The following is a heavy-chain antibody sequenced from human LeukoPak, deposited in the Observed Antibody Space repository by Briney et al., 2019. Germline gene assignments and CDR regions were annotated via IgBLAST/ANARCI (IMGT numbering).Heavy chain of an antibody. CDR2: IWYDGSNK. CDR3: ARDLEIGSSSYYFDY. CDR1: GFTFSTYG. Sequence: GRSLRLSCAASGFTFSTYGMHWVRQAPGEGLEWVAVIWYDGSNKYYADSVRGRFTISRDNFKNTLYLQMNSLRAEDTAVYYCARDLEIGSSSYYFDYWGQGTLVTVSS. J-gene: IGHJ4*02. D-gene: IGHD3-3*01. V-gene: IGHV3-33*01.